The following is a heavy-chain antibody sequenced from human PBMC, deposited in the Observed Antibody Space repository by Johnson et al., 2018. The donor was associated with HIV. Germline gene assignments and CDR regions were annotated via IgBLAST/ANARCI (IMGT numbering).Heavy chain of an antibody. CDR3: AKGLGGAFDI. CDR2: ISGSDFGP. V-gene: IGHV3-23*04. D-gene: IGHD3-16*01. J-gene: IGHJ3*02. Sequence: VQLVESGGSLVQPGGSLRLSCTASGFTFDDYAMHWVRQAPGKGLEWVSGISGSDFGPYYADSVRGRFTISRDNSKNTLYLQMNSLRAEDTAVYYCAKGLGGAFDIWGQGTMVTVSS. CDR1: GFTFDDYA.